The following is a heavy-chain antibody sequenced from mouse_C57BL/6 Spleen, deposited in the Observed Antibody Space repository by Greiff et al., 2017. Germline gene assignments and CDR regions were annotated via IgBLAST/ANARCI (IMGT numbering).Heavy chain of an antibody. J-gene: IGHJ2*01. CDR3: ARGGDSSGYDY. CDR2: IYPGDGDT. V-gene: IGHV1-80*01. D-gene: IGHD3-2*02. Sequence: QVQLKESGAELVKPGASVKISCKASGYAFSSYWMNWVKQRPGKGLEWIGQIYPGDGDTNYNGKFKGKATLTADKSSSTAYMQLSSLTSEDSAVYFCARGGDSSGYDYWGQGTTLTVSS. CDR1: GYAFSSYW.